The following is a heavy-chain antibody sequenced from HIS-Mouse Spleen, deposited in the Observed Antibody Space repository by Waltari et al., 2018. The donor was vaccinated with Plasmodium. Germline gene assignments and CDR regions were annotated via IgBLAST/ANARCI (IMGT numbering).Heavy chain of an antibody. J-gene: IGHJ4*02. CDR2: IYYSGRT. CDR3: AREGPMVRGVIIDY. CDR1: GGSISSSSYY. D-gene: IGHD3-10*01. V-gene: IGHV4-39*07. Sequence: QLQLQESGPGLVKPSETLSLTCTVSGGSISSSSYYWGWIRQPPGKGLEWIGGIYYSGRTYYNPSLKSRVTISVDTSKNQFSLKLSSVTAADTAVYYCAREGPMVRGVIIDYWGQGTLVTVSS.